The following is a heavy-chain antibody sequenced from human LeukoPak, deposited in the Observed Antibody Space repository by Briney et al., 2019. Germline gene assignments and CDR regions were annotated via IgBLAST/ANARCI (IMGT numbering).Heavy chain of an antibody. CDR3: ARHGLHDYGGNSGGDWFDP. CDR1: GGSISSYY. Sequence: SSETLSLTCTVSGGSISSYYWSWIRQPPGKGLEWIGYIYYSGSTNYNPSLRSRVTISVDTSKNQFSLKLSSVTAADTAVYYCARHGLHDYGGNSGGDWFDPWGQGTLVTVSS. CDR2: IYYSGST. V-gene: IGHV4-59*08. D-gene: IGHD4-23*01. J-gene: IGHJ5*02.